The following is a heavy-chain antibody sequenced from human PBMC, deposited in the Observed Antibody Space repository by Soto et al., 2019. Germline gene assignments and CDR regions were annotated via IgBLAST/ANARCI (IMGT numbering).Heavy chain of an antibody. CDR2: ISYDGSNK. Sequence: PGGSLRLSCAASGFTFSSYGMHWVRQAPGKGLEWVAVISYDGSNKYYADSVKGRFTISRDNSKNTLYLQMNSLRAEDTAVYYCAKDLTRNYYYYYYGMDVWGQGTTVTVSS. CDR1: GFTFSSYG. V-gene: IGHV3-30*18. CDR3: AKDLTRNYYYYYYGMDV. J-gene: IGHJ6*02.